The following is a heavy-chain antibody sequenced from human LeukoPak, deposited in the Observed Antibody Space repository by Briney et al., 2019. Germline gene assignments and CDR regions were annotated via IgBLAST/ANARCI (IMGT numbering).Heavy chain of an antibody. D-gene: IGHD3-3*01. J-gene: IGHJ4*02. V-gene: IGHV3-7*01. CDR2: IKQDGSEK. CDR3: ARVSSNSNYYDFWSGYYTVYYFDY. CDR1: GFTFSSYW. Sequence: GSLRLSCAASGFTFSSYWMSWVRQAPGKGLEWVANIKQDGSEKYYVDSVKGRFTISRDNAKNSLYLQMNSLRAEDTAVYYCARVSSNSNYYDFWSGYYTVYYFDYWGQGTLVTVSS.